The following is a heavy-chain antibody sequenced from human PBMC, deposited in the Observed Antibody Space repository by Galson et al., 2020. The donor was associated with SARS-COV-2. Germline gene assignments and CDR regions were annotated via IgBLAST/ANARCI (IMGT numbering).Heavy chain of an antibody. CDR3: ARREGYGDSGIHRGGRSFYFDY. V-gene: IGHV4-39*01. CDR2: IYYSGST. J-gene: IGHJ4*02. Sequence: SETLSLTCTVSGGSISSSSYYWGWIRQPPGKGLEWIGSIYYSGSTYYNPSLKSRVTISVDTSKNQFSLKLSSVTAADTAVYYCARREGYGDSGIHRGGRSFYFDYWGQGTLVTASS. D-gene: IGHD4-17*01. CDR1: GGSISSSSYY.